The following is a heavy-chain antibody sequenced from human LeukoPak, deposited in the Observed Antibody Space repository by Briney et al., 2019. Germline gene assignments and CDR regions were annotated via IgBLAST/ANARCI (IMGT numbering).Heavy chain of an antibody. J-gene: IGHJ4*02. CDR3: AGMGHSSSSYYFDY. Sequence: GGSLRLSCAASGFTFSSYAMSWVRQAPGKGLEWVAVISYDGSNKYYADSVKGRFTISRDNSKNTLYLQMNSLRAEDTAVYYCAGMGHSSSSYYFDYWGQGTLVTVSS. CDR2: ISYDGSNK. D-gene: IGHD6-6*01. V-gene: IGHV3-30-3*01. CDR1: GFTFSSYA.